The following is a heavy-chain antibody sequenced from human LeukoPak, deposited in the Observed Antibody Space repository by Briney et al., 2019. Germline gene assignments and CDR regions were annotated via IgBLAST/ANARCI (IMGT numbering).Heavy chain of an antibody. CDR2: IYYSGST. J-gene: IGHJ3*02. D-gene: IGHD5-24*01. CDR3: ARVLAEMAAVWRDDVFDI. V-gene: IGHV4-59*01. Sequence: PSETLSLTCTVSGGSISRYYWSWIRQPPGKGLEWIGYIYYSGSTNYNPSLKSRVTISVDTSKNQFALRVNSVTAADTAVYYCARVLAEMAAVWRDDVFDIWGQGTMVTVSS. CDR1: GGSISRYY.